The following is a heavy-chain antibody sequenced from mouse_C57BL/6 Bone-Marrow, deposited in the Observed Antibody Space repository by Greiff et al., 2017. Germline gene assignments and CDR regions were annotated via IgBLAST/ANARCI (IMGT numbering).Heavy chain of an antibody. Sequence: QVQLQQPGAELVKPGASVKVSCKASGYTFTSYWMHWVKQRPGQGLEWIVRIHPSDSDTNYNQKFKGKATLTVDKSSSTAYMQLSSLTSEDSSVYYCAIGGYSNFFAYWGQGTLVTVSA. CDR2: IHPSDSDT. D-gene: IGHD2-5*01. J-gene: IGHJ3*01. V-gene: IGHV1-74*01. CDR3: AIGGYSNFFAY. CDR1: GYTFTSYW.